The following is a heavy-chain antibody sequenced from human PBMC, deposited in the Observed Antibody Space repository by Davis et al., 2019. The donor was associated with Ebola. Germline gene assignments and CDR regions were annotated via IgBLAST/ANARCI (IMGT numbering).Heavy chain of an antibody. CDR1: GGSISSSSYY. D-gene: IGHD6-6*01. CDR2: IYYSGST. Sequence: MPSETLSLTCTVSGGSISSSSYYWGWIRQPPGKGLEWIGNIYYSGSTYYNPSLKSRVTISVDTSKNQFSLKLSSVTAADTAVYYCARVLVSSSPTLWYYYYGMDVWAKGPRSPSP. V-gene: IGHV4-39*07. J-gene: IGHJ6*02. CDR3: ARVLVSSSPTLWYYYYGMDV.